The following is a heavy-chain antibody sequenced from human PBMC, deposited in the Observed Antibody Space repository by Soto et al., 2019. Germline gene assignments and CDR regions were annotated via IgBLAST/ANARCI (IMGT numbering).Heavy chain of an antibody. CDR1: GFTFSSYA. D-gene: IGHD3-16*01. Sequence: QVQLVESGGGVVQPGRSLRLSCAASGFTFSSYAMHWVRRAPGKGLEWMAVMSYDGSNKYYADSVKGRFTISRDNSKNTLCLQMNCLRPEDTALYYCARDGGAYWGQGTLVIVSS. V-gene: IGHV3-30-3*01. CDR2: MSYDGSNK. J-gene: IGHJ4*02. CDR3: ARDGGAY.